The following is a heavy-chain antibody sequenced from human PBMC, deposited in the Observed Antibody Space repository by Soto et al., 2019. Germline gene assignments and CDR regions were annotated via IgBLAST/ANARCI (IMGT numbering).Heavy chain of an antibody. J-gene: IGHJ5*01. D-gene: IGHD1-26*01. CDR3: ARYSGPPLGVDS. CDR1: GFTFSSYS. CDR2: ISSSSSYI. Sequence: EVQLVESGGGLVKPGGSLRLSCAASGFTFSSYSMNWVRQAPGKGLEWVSSISSSSSYIYYADSVKGRFTNSRHNAKNSLYQQMNSLGAEDTAVYFCARYSGPPLGVDSWGRGTLVTVYS. V-gene: IGHV3-21*01.